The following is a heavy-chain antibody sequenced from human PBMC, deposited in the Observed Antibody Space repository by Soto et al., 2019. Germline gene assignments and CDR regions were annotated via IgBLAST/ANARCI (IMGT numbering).Heavy chain of an antibody. CDR3: ARDFPGSGWPYDAFDI. CDR1: GGTFSSYT. V-gene: IGHV1-69*08. CDR2: IIPILGIA. Sequence: QVQLVQSGAEVKKPGSSVKVSWKASGGTFSSYTISWVRQAPGQGLEWMGRIIPILGIANYAQKFQGRVTITADKSTSTAYIELSSLRSEDTAVYYCARDFPGSGWPYDAFDIWGQGTMVTVSS. D-gene: IGHD6-25*01. J-gene: IGHJ3*02.